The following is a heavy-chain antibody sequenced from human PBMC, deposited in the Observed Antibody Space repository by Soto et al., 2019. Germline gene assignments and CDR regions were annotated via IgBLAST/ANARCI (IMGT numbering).Heavy chain of an antibody. J-gene: IGHJ4*02. D-gene: IGHD6-13*01. V-gene: IGHV4-59*01. CDR3: ARASSSSWYLIDY. CDR1: GGSISSYY. CDR2: IYYSGST. Sequence: PSETVSLTCTVSGGSISSYYWSWIRQPPGKGLEWIGYIYYSGSTNYNPSLKSRVTISVDTSKNQFSLKLSSVTAADTAVYYCARASSSSWYLIDYWGPGTLVTVSS.